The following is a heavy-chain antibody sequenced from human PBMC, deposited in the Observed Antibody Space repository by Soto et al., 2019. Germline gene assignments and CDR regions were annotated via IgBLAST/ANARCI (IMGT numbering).Heavy chain of an antibody. J-gene: IGHJ4*02. CDR2: INPIFGTA. Sequence: SVKVSCKASGGTFSSYAISWVRQAPGQGLEWMGGINPIFGTANYAQKFQGRVTITGNASTSTAYMELSSLRSEDTAVYYCARMFRITMVRGVIPLGYWGQG. CDR1: GGTFSSYA. V-gene: IGHV1-69*13. D-gene: IGHD3-10*01. CDR3: ARMFRITMVRGVIPLGY.